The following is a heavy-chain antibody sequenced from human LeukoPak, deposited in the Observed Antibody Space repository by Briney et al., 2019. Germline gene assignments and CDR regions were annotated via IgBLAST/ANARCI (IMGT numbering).Heavy chain of an antibody. J-gene: IGHJ4*02. V-gene: IGHV4-59*01. D-gene: IGHD3-9*01. Sequence: PSETLSLTCTVSGGSISSYYWSLIRQPPGKGLEWIGYIYYSGGTNYNPSLKSRVTISVDTSKNQFSLKLSSVTAADTAVYYCARIGPLGYFDWLSPYYFDYWGQGTLVTVSS. CDR2: IYYSGGT. CDR3: ARIGPLGYFDWLSPYYFDY. CDR1: GGSISSYY.